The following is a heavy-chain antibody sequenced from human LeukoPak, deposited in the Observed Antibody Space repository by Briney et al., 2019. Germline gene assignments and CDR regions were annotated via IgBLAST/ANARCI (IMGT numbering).Heavy chain of an antibody. CDR3: ARGGVSITLVRGVISMDV. D-gene: IGHD3-10*01. CDR1: GYTFTDYR. CDR2: INPNSGGT. V-gene: IGHV1-2*02. Sequence: ASVKVSCKASGYTFTDYRMHWVRQAPGQGLEWMGWINPNSGGTNYAQKFQGRATMTRDTSISTAYMELTRLRSDDTAVYYCARGGVSITLVRGVISMDVWGKGTTVTVSS. J-gene: IGHJ6*03.